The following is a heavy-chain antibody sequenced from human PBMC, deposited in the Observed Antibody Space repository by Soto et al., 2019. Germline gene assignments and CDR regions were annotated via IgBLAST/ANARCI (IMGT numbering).Heavy chain of an antibody. CDR3: ARILWYSSSSSIYY. CDR1: GFSLSTSGMC. CDR2: IDWDDDK. J-gene: IGHJ4*02. Sequence: SGPTLVNPTQTLTLTCTFSGFSLSTSGMCVSWIRQPPGKALEWLARIDWDDDKYYSTSLKTRLTISKDTSKNQVVLTMTNMDPVDTATYYCARILWYSSSSSIYYWGQGTLVTVSS. V-gene: IGHV2-70*11. D-gene: IGHD6-6*01.